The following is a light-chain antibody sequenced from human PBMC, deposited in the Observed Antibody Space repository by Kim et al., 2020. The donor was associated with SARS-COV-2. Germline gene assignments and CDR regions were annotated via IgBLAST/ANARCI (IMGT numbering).Light chain of an antibody. CDR1: QSLSSTF. V-gene: IGKV3-20*01. CDR3: QQYDKLPRT. CDR2: DAS. J-gene: IGKJ2*01. Sequence: EIVLTQSPGTLSLSPGERATLSCRASQSLSSTFLAWYQQKPGQAPSLLIYDASSRATGIPDRFSASGSGTDFTLTISRLEPEDFAVYYCQQYDKLPRTFGQGTKLEIK.